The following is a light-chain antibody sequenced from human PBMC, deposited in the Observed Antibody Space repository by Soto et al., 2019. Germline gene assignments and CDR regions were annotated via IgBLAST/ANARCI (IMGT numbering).Light chain of an antibody. CDR3: PHYYSWPWT. J-gene: IGKJ1*01. V-gene: IGKV3-15*01. Sequence: EIVMTQSPATLSVSPGERATLSCRASQIVTNDLAWYQQKPGQAPRLLIYAASTRATGIPARCSGTGYGTYFTLTITSLQTDDFAFYDYPHYYSWPWTISQGTMVEIK. CDR1: QIVTND. CDR2: AAS.